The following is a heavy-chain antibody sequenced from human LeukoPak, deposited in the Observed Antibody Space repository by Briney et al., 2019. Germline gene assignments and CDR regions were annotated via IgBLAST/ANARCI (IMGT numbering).Heavy chain of an antibody. D-gene: IGHD3-3*01. V-gene: IGHV3-30-3*01. Sequence: GGSLRLSCAASGFTFTSYTMHWVRQAPGKGLEWVAFISSDGSNKYYADSVKGRFSISRDNSKNTLYLQMNSLRAEDTAVYNCARDLWSGYWEIDYWGQGTLVTVSS. CDR1: GFTFTSYT. CDR3: ARDLWSGYWEIDY. J-gene: IGHJ4*02. CDR2: ISSDGSNK.